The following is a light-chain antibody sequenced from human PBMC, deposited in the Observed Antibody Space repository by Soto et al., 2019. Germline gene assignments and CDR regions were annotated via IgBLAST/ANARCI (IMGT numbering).Light chain of an antibody. CDR2: SDN. Sequence: QSVLTQPPSASWTPGQRVTISCSGSNSNIGRNTVNWYQQFPGAAPNLLIHSDNQRPSGVPDRFSGSRSGTSASLAISGLQSEDEADYYCAAWDESPNVPVFGGGTKLTV. J-gene: IGLJ3*02. CDR3: AAWDESPNVPV. CDR1: NSNIGRNT. V-gene: IGLV1-44*01.